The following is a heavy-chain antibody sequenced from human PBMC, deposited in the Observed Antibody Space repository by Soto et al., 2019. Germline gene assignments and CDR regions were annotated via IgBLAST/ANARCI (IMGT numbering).Heavy chain of an antibody. CDR3: AKVLPYSSSWYNWYFDL. D-gene: IGHD6-13*01. J-gene: IGHJ2*01. Sequence: PGGSLRLSCAASGFTFSSYAMSWVRQAPGKGLEWVSAISGSGGSTYYADSVKGRFTISRDNSKNTLYLQMNSLRAEDTAVYYCAKVLPYSSSWYNWYFDLWGRGTLVTVSS. V-gene: IGHV3-23*01. CDR1: GFTFSSYA. CDR2: ISGSGGST.